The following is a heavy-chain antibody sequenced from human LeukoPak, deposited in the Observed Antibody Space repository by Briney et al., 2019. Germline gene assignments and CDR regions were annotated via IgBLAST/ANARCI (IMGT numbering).Heavy chain of an antibody. CDR3: AKVSGIFGGYYYYGMDV. D-gene: IGHD3-3*01. Sequence: GGSLRLSCAASGFTFSSYAMSWVRQAPGKGLEWVSTISGSGGSTYYADSVKGRFTISRDNSKNTLYLQMNSLRAEDTAVYYCAKVSGIFGGYYYYGMDVWGQGTTVTVSS. V-gene: IGHV3-23*01. CDR2: ISGSGGST. J-gene: IGHJ6*02. CDR1: GFTFSSYA.